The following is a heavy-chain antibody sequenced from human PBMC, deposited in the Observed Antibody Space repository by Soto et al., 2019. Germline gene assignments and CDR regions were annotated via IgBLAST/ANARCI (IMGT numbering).Heavy chain of an antibody. V-gene: IGHV3-7*01. CDR1: GFTFSSYW. Sequence: EVQLVESGGGLVQPGGSLRLSCAASGFTFSSYWMSWVRQAPGKGLEWVANIKQDGSEKYNVDFVKGRFTISRDNAKNALDLEMNSLRVADTAVYYCARAYGSGSLSGYWGQGPLVTVSS. CDR2: IKQDGSEK. D-gene: IGHD3-10*01. CDR3: ARAYGSGSLSGY. J-gene: IGHJ4*02.